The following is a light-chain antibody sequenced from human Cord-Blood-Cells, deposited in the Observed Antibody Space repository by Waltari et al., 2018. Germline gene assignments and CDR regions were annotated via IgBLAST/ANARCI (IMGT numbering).Light chain of an antibody. CDR2: WAS. J-gene: IGKJ3*01. CDR3: QQYYSTPPG. Sequence: EIVLTQSPGTLSLSPGERATLSCRASQSVSSSYLAWYQQKPGQPPKLLIYWASTRESGVPDRFSGSGSGTDFTLTISSLQAEDVAVYYCQQYYSTPPGFGPGTKVDIK. V-gene: IGKV4-1*01. CDR1: QSVSSSY.